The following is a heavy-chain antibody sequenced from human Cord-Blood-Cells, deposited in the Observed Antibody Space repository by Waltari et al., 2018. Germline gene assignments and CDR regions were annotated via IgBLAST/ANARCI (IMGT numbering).Heavy chain of an antibody. CDR3: AGSGYSSSWYDT. Sequence: QVQLQQWGAGLLKPSETLSLTCAVYGGSFSGYYWSWICQPPGKGLEWIGEINHSGSTNYNPSLKSRVTISVDTSKNQFSLKLSSVTAADTAVYYCAGSGYSSSWYDTWGQGTLVTVSS. V-gene: IGHV4-34*01. J-gene: IGHJ5*02. D-gene: IGHD6-13*01. CDR2: INHSGST. CDR1: GGSFSGYY.